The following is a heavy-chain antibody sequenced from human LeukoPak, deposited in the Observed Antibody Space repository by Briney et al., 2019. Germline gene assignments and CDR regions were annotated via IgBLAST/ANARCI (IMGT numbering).Heavy chain of an antibody. CDR3: ARGDSSPYYYFDY. Sequence: ASVKVSCKASGYTFTGYYLHWVRQGPGQGLEWMGWINPNSGDTNYAQKFQGRVTMTRDTSISTAYMELSRLRSDDTAVFYCARGDSSPYYYFDYWGQGTLVTVSS. CDR2: INPNSGDT. CDR1: GYTFTGYY. J-gene: IGHJ4*02. D-gene: IGHD3-22*01. V-gene: IGHV1-2*02.